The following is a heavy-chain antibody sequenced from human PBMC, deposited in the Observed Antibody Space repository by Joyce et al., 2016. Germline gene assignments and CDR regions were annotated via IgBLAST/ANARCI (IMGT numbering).Heavy chain of an antibody. D-gene: IGHD3-16*01. CDR1: GFTFSSSS. Sequence: QLVETGGGVVKPGGSRRLSCEASGFTFSSSSMCWFRQAPGKGLEWVAAISGTSYYIFPGETVRGRFTVTRDNAKKTLYLQMNSLRAEDSAVFYCARGGISYYYAMDVWGQGTTVTVSS. J-gene: IGHJ6*02. V-gene: IGHV3-21*01. CDR3: ARGGISYYYAMDV. CDR2: ISGTSYYI.